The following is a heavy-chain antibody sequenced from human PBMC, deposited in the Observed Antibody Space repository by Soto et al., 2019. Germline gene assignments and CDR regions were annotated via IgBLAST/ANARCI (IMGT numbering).Heavy chain of an antibody. V-gene: IGHV1-69*13. CDR3: ARESRGYDFWSGYPYYYYGMDV. D-gene: IGHD3-3*01. J-gene: IGHJ6*02. CDR2: IIPIFGTA. CDR1: GGTFSSYA. Sequence: SVKVSCKASGGTFSSYAISWVRQAPGQGLEWMGGIIPIFGTANYAQKFQGRVTITADESTSTAYMELSSLRSEDTAVYYCARESRGYDFWSGYPYYYYGMDVWGQGTTVTVSS.